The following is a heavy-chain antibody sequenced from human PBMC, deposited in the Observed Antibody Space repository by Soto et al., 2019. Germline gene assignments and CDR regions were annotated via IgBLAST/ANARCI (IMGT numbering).Heavy chain of an antibody. Sequence: ASVKVSCKASGYTFTCYYMHWVRQAPGQGLEWMGWINPNSGGTNYAQKFQCRVTMTRDTSISTAYIYLTRLRSDDTSVYYCSRVLMTPVASGYGMGVWGKGHTVTVSS. V-gene: IGHV1-2*02. CDR2: INPNSGGT. D-gene: IGHD4-17*01. CDR3: SRVLMTPVASGYGMGV. CDR1: GYTFTCYY. J-gene: IGHJ6*04.